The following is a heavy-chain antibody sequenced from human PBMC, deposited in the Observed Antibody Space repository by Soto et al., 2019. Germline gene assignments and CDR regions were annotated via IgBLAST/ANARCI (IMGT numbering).Heavy chain of an antibody. Sequence: QVQLQESGPGLVKPSQTLSLTCTFPGGSISSGGYYWTWLRQHPEKGLERIGYIYYTGNTYYTASFKSRVTISVDTSNNQFSLKLSSVTAADTAVYYCARVGISSSDAFDIWGQGTTGTVSS. D-gene: IGHD6-6*01. CDR3: ARVGISSSDAFDI. CDR1: GGSISSGGYY. J-gene: IGHJ3*02. CDR2: IYYTGNT. V-gene: IGHV4-31*03.